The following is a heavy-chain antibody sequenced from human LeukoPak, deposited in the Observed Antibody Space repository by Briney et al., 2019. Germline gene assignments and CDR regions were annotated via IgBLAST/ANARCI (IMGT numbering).Heavy chain of an antibody. J-gene: IGHJ5*02. V-gene: IGHV1-46*01. CDR2: INPNGGST. CDR1: LYTLTPYQ. D-gene: IGHD2/OR15-2a*01. Sequence: GASVPVSRQASLYTLTPYQIHWVRQAPGQGLEWICIINPNGGSTHYAQKFQGRVTMTRDTSSSTVYMESSSLRSGNTALYYSARGDVLNSHVYNRFDHWGQGTLVIVSS. CDR3: ARGDVLNSHVYNRFDH.